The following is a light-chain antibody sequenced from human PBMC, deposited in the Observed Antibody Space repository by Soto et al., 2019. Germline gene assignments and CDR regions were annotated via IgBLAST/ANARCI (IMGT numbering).Light chain of an antibody. Sequence: AIPMTQSPSSLSASVGDRVTITCRASQGITNDLGWYQQKPGKAPKLLIYGASNLQSGVPSRFSGSGSGTDFTLTISSLQPEDFATYYCLQDYNYPRTFGQGTKVEIK. J-gene: IGKJ1*01. CDR3: LQDYNYPRT. V-gene: IGKV1-6*01. CDR1: QGITND. CDR2: GAS.